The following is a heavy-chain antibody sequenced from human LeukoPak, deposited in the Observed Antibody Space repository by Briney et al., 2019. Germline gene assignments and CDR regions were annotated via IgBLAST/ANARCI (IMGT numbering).Heavy chain of an antibody. D-gene: IGHD3-22*01. V-gene: IGHV1-18*01. CDR1: GSTFTSYG. Sequence: ASVKVSCKASGSTFTSYGISWVRQAPGQGLEWMGWISAYNGNTNYAQKLQGRVTMTTDTSTSTAYMELRSLRSDDTAVYYCARGGPYYYDSSGLFDYWGQGTLVTVSS. J-gene: IGHJ4*02. CDR3: ARGGPYYYDSSGLFDY. CDR2: ISAYNGNT.